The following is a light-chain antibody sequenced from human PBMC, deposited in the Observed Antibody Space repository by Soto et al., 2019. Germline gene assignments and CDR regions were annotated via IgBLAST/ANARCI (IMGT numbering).Light chain of an antibody. V-gene: IGKV3-11*01. CDR1: QSVSSY. Sequence: EIVLTPAPATLSITPGERATLSCRASQSVSSYLAWYQQKPGQAPRLLIYDASNRATGIPARFSGSGSGTDFTLTICILEHEDFAVYFPQPPSNLTCAPGPNVAIK. CDR2: DAS. CDR3: QPPSNLT. J-gene: IGKJ3*01.